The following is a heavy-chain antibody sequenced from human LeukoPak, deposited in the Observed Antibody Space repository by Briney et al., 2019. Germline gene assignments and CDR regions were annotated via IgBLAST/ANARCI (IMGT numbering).Heavy chain of an antibody. D-gene: IGHD2-15*01. CDR3: AKGNTGSAYSAVDH. J-gene: IGHJ4*02. V-gene: IGHV3-23*01. CDR1: GFTFGSYA. Sequence: GGSLRLSRAASGFTFGSYALSWVRQAPGKGLEWVSTVSGSGDATYYADSVKGRFTVSRDDSKNTLHLQMDSLRAEDTALYYCAKGNTGSAYSAVDHWGQGTLVTVSS. CDR2: VSGSGDAT.